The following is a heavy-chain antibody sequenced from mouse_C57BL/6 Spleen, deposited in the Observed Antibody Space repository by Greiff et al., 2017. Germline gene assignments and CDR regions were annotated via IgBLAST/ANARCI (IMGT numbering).Heavy chain of an antibody. CDR3: ARYPYYYGSSYGYFDV. V-gene: IGHV1-80*01. CDR1: GYAFSSYW. CDR2: IYPGDGDT. D-gene: IGHD1-1*01. Sequence: VQLQQSGAELVKPGASVKISCKASGYAFSSYWMNWVKQRPGKGLEWIGQIYPGDGDTNYNGKFKGKATLTADKSSSTAYMQLSSLTSEDSAVYFCARYPYYYGSSYGYFDVWGTGTTVTVSS. J-gene: IGHJ1*03.